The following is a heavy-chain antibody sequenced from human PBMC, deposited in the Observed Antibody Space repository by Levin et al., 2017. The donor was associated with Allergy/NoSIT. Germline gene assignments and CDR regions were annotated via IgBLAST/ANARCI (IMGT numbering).Heavy chain of an antibody. Sequence: KVSCKGSGYSFTSYWIGWVRQMPGKGLEWMGIIYPGDSDTRYSPSFQGQVTISADKSISTAYLQWSSLKASDTAMYYCARHIRAELWLFDYWGQGTLVTVSS. J-gene: IGHJ4*02. CDR2: IYPGDSDT. CDR1: GYSFTSYW. V-gene: IGHV5-51*01. CDR3: ARHIRAELWLFDY. D-gene: IGHD5-18*01.